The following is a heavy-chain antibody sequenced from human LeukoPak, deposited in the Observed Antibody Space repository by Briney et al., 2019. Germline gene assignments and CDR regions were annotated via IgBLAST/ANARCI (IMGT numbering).Heavy chain of an antibody. CDR1: GYTFTGYY. CDR2: INPNSGGT. J-gene: IGHJ4*02. V-gene: IGHV1-2*02. D-gene: IGHD3-10*01. CDR3: ARGTPRITMVRGVISVGFDY. Sequence: GASVKVSCKASGYTFTGYYIHWVRQAPGQGLEWMGWINPNSGGTNYAQKFQGRVTMTRDTSISTAYMELSRLRSDDTAVYYCARGTPRITMVRGVISVGFDYWGQGTLVTVSS.